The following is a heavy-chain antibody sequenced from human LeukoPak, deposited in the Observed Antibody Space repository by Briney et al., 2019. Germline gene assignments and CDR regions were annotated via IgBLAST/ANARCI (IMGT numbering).Heavy chain of an antibody. D-gene: IGHD3-3*01. CDR1: GGSISSGEYY. CDR2: IYYSGST. CDR3: ARDDFWSGYLDY. V-gene: IGHV4-30-4*08. Sequence: SETLSLTCTVSGGSISSGEYYWSWIRQPPGKGLEWIGYIYYSGSTYYNPSLKSRVTISVDTSKNQFSLKLSSVTAADTAVYYCARDDFWSGYLDYWGQGTLVTVSS. J-gene: IGHJ4*02.